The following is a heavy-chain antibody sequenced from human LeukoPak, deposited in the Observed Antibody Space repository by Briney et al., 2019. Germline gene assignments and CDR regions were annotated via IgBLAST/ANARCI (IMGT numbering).Heavy chain of an antibody. D-gene: IGHD6-13*01. CDR3: AKDRQQLANLDY. CDR2: LSAGGGIT. CDR1: GFTFGGVG. Sequence: GGSLRLSCAASGFTFGGVGMSWVRQAPGKGLEWVSGLSAGGGITYYADSVKGRFNISRDNAKNTLYLQMNSLRADDTAIYYCAKDRQQLANLDYWGQGTLVTVSS. V-gene: IGHV3-23*01. J-gene: IGHJ4*02.